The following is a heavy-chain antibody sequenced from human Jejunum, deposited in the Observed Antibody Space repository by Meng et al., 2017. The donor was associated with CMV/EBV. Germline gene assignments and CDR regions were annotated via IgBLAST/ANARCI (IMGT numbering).Heavy chain of an antibody. CDR3: AKARLSYKVLTDS. CDR2: INPDLDLT. CDR1: GYIFTDYY. Sequence: SGYIFTDYYLHWVRQAPGQGLEWMGIINPDLDLTNYAQHLRDRLTVTRDTSTNTVYMELRSLRSEDTAIYYCAKARLSYKVLTDSWGQGTLVTVS. J-gene: IGHJ4*02. D-gene: IGHD3-10*01. V-gene: IGHV1-46*01.